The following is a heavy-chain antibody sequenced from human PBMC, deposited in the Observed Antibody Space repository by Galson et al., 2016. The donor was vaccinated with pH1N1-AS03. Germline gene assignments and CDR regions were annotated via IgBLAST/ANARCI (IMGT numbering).Heavy chain of an antibody. V-gene: IGHV4-61*02. CDR2: IYPSGST. CDR1: GGSISSDTFY. Sequence: TLSLTCTVSGGSISSDTFYWSWIRQPAGKGLEWIGRIYPSGSTNYHPSLKSRVTISVDTSKNQFSLKLSSVTAADTAVYYCASADNGRDGYYDYWGQGTLVTVSS. D-gene: IGHD5-24*01. J-gene: IGHJ4*02. CDR3: ASADNGRDGYYDY.